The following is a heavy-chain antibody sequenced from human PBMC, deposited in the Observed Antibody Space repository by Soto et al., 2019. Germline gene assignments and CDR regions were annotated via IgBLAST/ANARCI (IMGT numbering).Heavy chain of an antibody. CDR2: ISYDGSNK. J-gene: IGHJ4*02. Sequence: PGGSLRLSCAASGFTFSSYGMHWVRQAPGKGLGWVAVISYDGSNKYYADSVKGRFTISRDNSKNTLYLQMNSLRAEDTAVYYCAKGGYSYGYFDYWGQGTLVTVSS. V-gene: IGHV3-30*18. D-gene: IGHD5-18*01. CDR3: AKGGYSYGYFDY. CDR1: GFTFSSYG.